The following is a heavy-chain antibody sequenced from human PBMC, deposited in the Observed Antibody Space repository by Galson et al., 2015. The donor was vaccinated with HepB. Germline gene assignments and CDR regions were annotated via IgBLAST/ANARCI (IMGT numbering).Heavy chain of an antibody. CDR3: AREGLTLKHFDY. CDR1: GPTFTSNY. CDR2: INPRDSNT. Sequence: SVKVSCKAAGPTFTSNYIHWVRQAPGQGLEWMGLINPRDSNTDYAQKFQGRVTVTRDKSTSTIYMELSSLTSDDTAVYYCAREGLTLKHFDYWCQGTLVTVSS. D-gene: IGHD4/OR15-4a*01. V-gene: IGHV1-46*01. J-gene: IGHJ4*02.